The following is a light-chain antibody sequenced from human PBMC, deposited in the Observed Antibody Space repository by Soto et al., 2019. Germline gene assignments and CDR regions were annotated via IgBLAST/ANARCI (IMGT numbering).Light chain of an antibody. CDR2: AAS. J-gene: IGKJ3*01. Sequence: DIQMTQSPTSLSASVGDRVTITCRASQDIRNFVAWYQQKPGKAPKLLIYAASTLQSGVPSRFSGSGSGTDFTLTINSLPPEDVATYSCQKYSIVPVFGPGTKVEIK. V-gene: IGKV1-27*01. CDR3: QKYSIVPV. CDR1: QDIRNF.